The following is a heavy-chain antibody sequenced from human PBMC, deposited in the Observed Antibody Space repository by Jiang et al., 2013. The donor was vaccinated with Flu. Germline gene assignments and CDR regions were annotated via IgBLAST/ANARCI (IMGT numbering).Heavy chain of an antibody. CDR3: ARRGLSLGEFPGSFVGAFDI. V-gene: IGHV4-38-2*01. Sequence: GSGLVKPSETLSLSCAVSGYSISSGYYWGWTRQPPGKGLEWIGSVYHSGSTYYNPSLKSRVTISVDMSKNQFSLKLSSVTAADTAVYYCARRGLSLGEFPGSFVGAFDIWGQGTMVTVSS. D-gene: IGHD3-16*01. J-gene: IGHJ3*02. CDR2: VYHSGST. CDR1: GYSISSGYY.